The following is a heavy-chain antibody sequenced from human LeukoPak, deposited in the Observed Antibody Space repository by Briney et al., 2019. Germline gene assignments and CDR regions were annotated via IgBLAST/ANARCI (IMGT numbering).Heavy chain of an antibody. CDR1: GFTFSSYG. D-gene: IGHD6-19*01. J-gene: IGHJ4*02. V-gene: IGHV3-30*18. Sequence: GGSLRLSCAASGFTFSSYGMHWVRQAPGKGLEWVALISYDGSDKYYADSVKGRFTISRDNSENTLYLQMNSLRADDTAVYYCAKEDVTGWLGVDYWGQGTLVTASS. CDR2: ISYDGSDK. CDR3: AKEDVTGWLGVDY.